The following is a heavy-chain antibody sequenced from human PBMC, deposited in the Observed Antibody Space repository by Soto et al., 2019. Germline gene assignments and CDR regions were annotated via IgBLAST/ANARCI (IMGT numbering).Heavy chain of an antibody. Sequence: QVYLVQSGAEVKQPGASVKVSCKASGYTFSSYAMHWVRQARGQRLEWLGWINAASGFTESSQKFQGRLTITRDTSASTLYMDLRSLTSEDTALYYCARGGEDSNYIYRPFDHWGQGTLVTVSS. J-gene: IGHJ4*02. CDR2: INAASGFT. D-gene: IGHD4-4*01. V-gene: IGHV1-3*01. CDR3: ARGGEDSNYIYRPFDH. CDR1: GYTFSSYA.